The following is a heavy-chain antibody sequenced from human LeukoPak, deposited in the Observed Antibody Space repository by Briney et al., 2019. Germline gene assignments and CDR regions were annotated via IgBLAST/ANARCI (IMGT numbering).Heavy chain of an antibody. Sequence: GGSLRLSCAASGFTVSSNCMSWVRQAPGKGLELVSVISSGGRTYYADSEKGRLTISRDNSKNTLYLQLNNLRAEDTAVHYSAREILGLSGSWDYWGQGTLDTVSS. J-gene: IGHJ4*02. V-gene: IGHV3-53*01. CDR1: GFTVSSNC. D-gene: IGHD1-26*01. CDR2: ISSGGRT. CDR3: AREILGLSGSWDY.